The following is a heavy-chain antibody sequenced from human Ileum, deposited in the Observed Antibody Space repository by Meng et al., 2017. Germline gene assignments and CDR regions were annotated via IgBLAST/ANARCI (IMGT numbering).Heavy chain of an antibody. CDR2: IDHLGSA. CDR3: ARHGGYYQDF. CDR1: VSSMSFVWY. V-gene: IGHV4-4*02. D-gene: IGHD4-23*01. Sequence: LQLQEGGAVRVKAAEALSLTYSVCVSSMSFVWYWSWVRQSPGKGLVWIGQIDHLGSAYSKPSLKSRVTMSIDQSKSQFSLRLTSVSAADTAVYYCARHGGYYQDFWGQGTLVTVFS. J-gene: IGHJ4*02.